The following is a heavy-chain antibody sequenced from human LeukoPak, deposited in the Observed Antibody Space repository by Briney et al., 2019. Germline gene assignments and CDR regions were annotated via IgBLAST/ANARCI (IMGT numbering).Heavy chain of an antibody. CDR3: ARGGLRYFDWLSPDY. Sequence: GGSLRLSCAASGFTFSSYAMHWVRQAPGKGLEWVAVMSYDGSNKYYADSVKGRFTISRDNSKNTLYVQMNSLRAEDTAVYYCARGGLRYFDWLSPDYWGQGTLVTVSS. D-gene: IGHD3-9*01. J-gene: IGHJ4*02. V-gene: IGHV3-30*04. CDR2: MSYDGSNK. CDR1: GFTFSSYA.